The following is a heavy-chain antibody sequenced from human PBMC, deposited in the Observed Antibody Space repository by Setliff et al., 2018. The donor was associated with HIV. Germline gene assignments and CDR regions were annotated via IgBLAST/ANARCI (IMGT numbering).Heavy chain of an antibody. J-gene: IGHJ6*03. V-gene: IGHV3-21*04. Sequence: GSLRLSCAASGFTFSGYNLNWVRQAPGKGLEWVSSISGSSGYEYYADNVKGRFTISRDNAKNTLYLQMNSLRAEDTAVYYCAKDGHDQDHYYHMDVWGKGTTVTVSS. CDR2: ISGSSGYE. CDR3: AKDGHDQDHYYHMDV. D-gene: IGHD1-1*01. CDR1: GFTFSGYN.